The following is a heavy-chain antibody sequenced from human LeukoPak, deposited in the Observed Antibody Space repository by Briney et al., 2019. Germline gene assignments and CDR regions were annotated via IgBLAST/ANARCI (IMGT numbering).Heavy chain of an antibody. J-gene: IGHJ4*02. CDR1: DYTFTGYY. D-gene: IGHD1-26*01. CDR2: INPNSGGT. CDR3: ARDGSGRSYYGWPDY. V-gene: IGHV1-2*02. Sequence: GASVTVSYKASDYTFTGYYMHWVRQAPGQGLEWMGWINPNSGGTNYAQKFQGRVTMTRDTSISTAYMELSSLTSDDTAVYYCARDGSGRSYYGWPDYWGQGALVTVSS.